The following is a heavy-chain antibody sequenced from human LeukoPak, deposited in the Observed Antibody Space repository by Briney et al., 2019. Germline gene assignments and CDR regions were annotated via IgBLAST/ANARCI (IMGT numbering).Heavy chain of an antibody. CDR1: GYTFSSYG. CDR3: ARDPIALTPHYYYYMDV. V-gene: IGHV1-69*06. D-gene: IGHD4-23*01. Sequence: SVKVSCKASGYTFSSYGISWVRQAPGQGLEWMGGIIPIFGTANYAQKFQGRVTITADKSTSTAYMELSSLRSEDTAVYYCARDPIALTPHYYYYMDVWGKGTTVTVSS. J-gene: IGHJ6*03. CDR2: IIPIFGTA.